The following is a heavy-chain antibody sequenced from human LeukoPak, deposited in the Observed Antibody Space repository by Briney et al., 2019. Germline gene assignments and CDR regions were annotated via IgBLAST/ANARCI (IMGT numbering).Heavy chain of an antibody. V-gene: IGHV3-23*01. CDR1: GFTVGSNY. Sequence: GGSLRLSCAASGFTVGSNYMRWVRQAPGKGVQWVSAISGSGGSTYYADSVKGRFTISRDNSKNTLYLQMNSLRAEDTAVYYCAKEGPYYYGSGTGGFDYWGQGSLVTVSS. CDR2: ISGSGGST. J-gene: IGHJ4*02. CDR3: AKEGPYYYGSGTGGFDY. D-gene: IGHD3-10*01.